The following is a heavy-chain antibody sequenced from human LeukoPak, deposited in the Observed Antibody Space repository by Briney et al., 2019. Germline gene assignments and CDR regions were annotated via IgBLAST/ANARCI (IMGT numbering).Heavy chain of an antibody. CDR2: IYPSGST. V-gene: IGHV4-61*02. Sequence: SETLSLTCTVSGGSISSGTYYWNWIRQPAGKGLEWIRRIYPSGSTNYNPSLNGRVTFSLDTSKNQFSLKLSSVTAADTAMYYCARDEWFGESPSAFDIWGQGTMVTVSS. CDR3: ARDEWFGESPSAFDI. D-gene: IGHD3-10*01. J-gene: IGHJ3*02. CDR1: GGSISSGTYY.